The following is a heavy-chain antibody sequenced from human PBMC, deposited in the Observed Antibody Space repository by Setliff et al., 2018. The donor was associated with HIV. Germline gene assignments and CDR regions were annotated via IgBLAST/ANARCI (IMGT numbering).Heavy chain of an antibody. D-gene: IGHD2-15*01. J-gene: IGHJ4*02. CDR1: IGSIHSGSYY. V-gene: IGHV4-61*02. Sequence: SETLSLTCIVSIGSIHSGSYYWSWIRQPVGKGLEWIGRIYTSGSTDYNPSLKSRVAISVDTSKNHFSLNLTSVTAADTAIYFCARVGGKGYSNFLDSWGQGLLVTVS. CDR2: IYTSGST. CDR3: ARVGGKGYSNFLDS.